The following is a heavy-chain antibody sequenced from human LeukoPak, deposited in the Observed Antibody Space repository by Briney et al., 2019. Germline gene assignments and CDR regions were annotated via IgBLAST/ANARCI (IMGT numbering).Heavy chain of an antibody. CDR1: GLTVSSNY. V-gene: IGHV3-66*02. Sequence: PGGSLRLSCAASGLTVSSNYMSWVRQAPGKGLEWVPVIYSGGSTYYADSVKGRFTISRDNSKNTLYLQMNSLRAEDTAVYYCARDHPMVRGAAGYWGQGTLVTVSS. CDR2: IYSGGST. CDR3: ARDHPMVRGAAGY. J-gene: IGHJ4*02. D-gene: IGHD3-10*01.